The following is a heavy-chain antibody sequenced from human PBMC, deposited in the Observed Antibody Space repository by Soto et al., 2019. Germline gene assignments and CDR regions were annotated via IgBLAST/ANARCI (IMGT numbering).Heavy chain of an antibody. J-gene: IGHJ4*02. CDR2: IKSKTDGGTT. V-gene: IGHV3-15*07. CDR3: TTKARSDSSSWYSFDY. D-gene: IGHD6-13*01. Sequence: EVQLVESGGGLVKPGGSLRLSCAASGFTFSNAWMNWVRRAPGKGLEWVGRIKSKTDGGTTDYAAPVKGRCTISRDDSKNTLYLQMNSLKTEDTAVYYCTTKARSDSSSWYSFDYWGQGTLVTVSS. CDR1: GFTFSNAW.